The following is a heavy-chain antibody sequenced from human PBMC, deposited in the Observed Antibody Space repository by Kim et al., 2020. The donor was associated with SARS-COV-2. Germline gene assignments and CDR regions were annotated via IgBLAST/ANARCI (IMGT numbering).Heavy chain of an antibody. Sequence: SETLSLTCTVSGGSISSSSYYWGWIRQPPGKGLEWIGSIYYSGSTYYNPSLKSRVTISVDTSKNQFSLKLSSVTAADTAVYYCARVGVTIFGVVIKPSYFDYWGQGTLVTVSS. CDR1: GGSISSSSYY. J-gene: IGHJ4*02. CDR3: ARVGVTIFGVVIKPSYFDY. D-gene: IGHD3-3*01. V-gene: IGHV4-39*07. CDR2: IYYSGST.